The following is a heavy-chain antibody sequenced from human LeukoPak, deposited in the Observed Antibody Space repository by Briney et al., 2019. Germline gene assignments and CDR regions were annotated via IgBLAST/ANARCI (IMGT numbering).Heavy chain of an antibody. CDR3: ARDQQYQRPAGWFDP. D-gene: IGHD2-2*01. CDR2: ISFSGST. J-gene: IGHJ5*02. CDR1: GGSTSRGDSY. V-gene: IGHV4-39*01. Sequence: SETLSLTCTVSGGSTSRGDSYWGWIRQTPREGLEWIGSISFSGSTYYNPSLKSRVTISIDTSKNQFSLTLSSVTAADTAVYYCARDQQYQRPAGWFDPWGQGTLVTVAS.